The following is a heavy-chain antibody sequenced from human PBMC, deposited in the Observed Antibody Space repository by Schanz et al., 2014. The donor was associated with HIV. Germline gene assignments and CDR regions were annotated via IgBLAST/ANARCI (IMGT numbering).Heavy chain of an antibody. Sequence: QVQLVESGGGVVQPGRSLRLSCAASGFTFSSYGMHWVRQAPGKGLEWVAVIWYDGSNKYYADSVKGRFTISRDNAKNSLYLQMNSLRAEDTAVYYCAKDPHIVPTTHLDNWGQGTLVTVSS. CDR3: AKDPHIVPTTHLDN. D-gene: IGHD5-12*01. V-gene: IGHV3-33*03. CDR2: IWYDGSNK. J-gene: IGHJ4*02. CDR1: GFTFSSYG.